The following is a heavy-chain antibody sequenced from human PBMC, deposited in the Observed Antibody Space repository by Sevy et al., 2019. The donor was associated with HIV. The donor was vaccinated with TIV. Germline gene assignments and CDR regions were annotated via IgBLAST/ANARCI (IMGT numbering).Heavy chain of an antibody. CDR1: GGSISSYY. CDR3: ARVGYCSSTSCPTGNYYYGMDV. CDR2: IYTSGST. J-gene: IGHJ6*02. Sequence: SETLSLTCTVSGGSISSYYWSWIRQPAGKGLEWIGRIYTSGSTNYNPSLKSRVTMSVDTSKNQFSLKLGSVTAAATAVYYCARVGYCSSTSCPTGNYYYGMDVWGQGTTVTVSS. V-gene: IGHV4-4*07. D-gene: IGHD2-2*01.